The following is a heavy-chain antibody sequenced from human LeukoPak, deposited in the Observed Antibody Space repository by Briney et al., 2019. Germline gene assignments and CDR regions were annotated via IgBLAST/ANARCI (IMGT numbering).Heavy chain of an antibody. CDR1: GFTFDDYG. CDR3: ARQPLEWELPYYFDY. Sequence: GGSLRLSCAASGFTFDDYGMSWVRHAPGKGLEWVSGINWNGGSTVYADSVKGRFTISRDNAKNSLYLQMHSLRAEDTALYYCARQPLEWELPYYFDYWGQGTLVTVSS. CDR2: INWNGGST. D-gene: IGHD1-26*01. V-gene: IGHV3-20*04. J-gene: IGHJ4*02.